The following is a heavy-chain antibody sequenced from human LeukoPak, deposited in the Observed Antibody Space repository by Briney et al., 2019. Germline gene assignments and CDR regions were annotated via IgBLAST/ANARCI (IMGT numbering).Heavy chain of an antibody. V-gene: IGHV4-61*02. Sequence: PSETLSLTCAVSGDSISSGSYYWSWIRQPAGKGLEWIGRIYSSGSTNYNPSFKSRVTISVDTSKNQFSLKLSSVTAADTAVYYCAREFLWFGEYYYMDVWGKGTTVTAFS. D-gene: IGHD3-10*01. CDR1: GDSISSGSYY. CDR3: AREFLWFGEYYYMDV. J-gene: IGHJ6*03. CDR2: IYSSGST.